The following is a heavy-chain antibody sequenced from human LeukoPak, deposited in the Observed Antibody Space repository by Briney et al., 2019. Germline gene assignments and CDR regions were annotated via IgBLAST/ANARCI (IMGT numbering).Heavy chain of an antibody. Sequence: PGGSLRLSCTASGFTFGDYAMSWFRQAPGKGLEWVGFIRSKAYGGTTEYAASVKGRFTISRDDSKSIAYLQMNSLKTEDTAVYYCTLNLYCSSTSCYAFDIWGQGTMVTVSS. CDR3: TLNLYCSSTSCYAFDI. CDR1: GFTFGDYA. J-gene: IGHJ3*02. V-gene: IGHV3-49*03. D-gene: IGHD2-2*01. CDR2: IRSKAYGGTT.